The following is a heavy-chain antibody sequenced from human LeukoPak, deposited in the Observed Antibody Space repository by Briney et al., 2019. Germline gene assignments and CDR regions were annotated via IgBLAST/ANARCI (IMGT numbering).Heavy chain of an antibody. Sequence: GGSLRLSCAASGFTFGTYGMHWVRQAPGKGLEWVAVIWYDGSDKYYADSVKGRFTISRDNSKNTLYLQMNSLRAEDTAVYHCATTPSYSGFWSGPPNWFDPWGQGTLVTVSS. CDR2: IWYDGSDK. D-gene: IGHD3-3*01. V-gene: IGHV3-33*01. CDR1: GFTFGTYG. J-gene: IGHJ5*02. CDR3: ATTPSYSGFWSGPPNWFDP.